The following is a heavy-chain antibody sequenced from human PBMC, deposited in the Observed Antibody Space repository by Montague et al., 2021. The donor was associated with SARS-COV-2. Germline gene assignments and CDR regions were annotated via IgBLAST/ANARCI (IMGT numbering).Heavy chain of an antibody. D-gene: IGHD6-13*01. V-gene: IGHV4-39*01. Sequence: SETLSLTCSVSGVSISTSGYYWGWVRQSPGKGLEWIGSVHYSGGTNHNPSLESRVTIYVDTSKNMFSLRLRSVTAADTAVYYCARGISSWWAVGHLGQGTLVTVSS. CDR2: VHYSGGT. CDR1: GVSISTSGYY. J-gene: IGHJ4*02. CDR3: ARGISSWWAVGH.